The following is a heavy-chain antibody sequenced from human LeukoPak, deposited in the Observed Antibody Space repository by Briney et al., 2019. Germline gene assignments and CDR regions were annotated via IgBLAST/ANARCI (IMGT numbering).Heavy chain of an antibody. CDR1: GGTFSSYA. D-gene: IGHD2-2*03. V-gene: IGHV1-69*13. Sequence: SVKVSCKASGGTFSSYAISWVRQAPGQGLEWMGGIIPIFGTANYAQKFQGRVTITADESTSTAYMELSSLRSEDTAVYYCARDGHCSSTSCHYYGMDVWGQGTTVTVSS. CDR3: ARDGHCSSTSCHYYGMDV. CDR2: IIPIFGTA. J-gene: IGHJ6*02.